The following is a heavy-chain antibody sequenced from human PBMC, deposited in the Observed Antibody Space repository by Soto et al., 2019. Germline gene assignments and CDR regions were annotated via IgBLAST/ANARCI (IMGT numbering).Heavy chain of an antibody. CDR3: ARLPGYSSGVFDY. J-gene: IGHJ4*02. CDR1: CASISNYY. V-gene: IGHV4-59*08. D-gene: IGHD6-19*01. CDR2: IYYSGST. Sequence: ASETLSLTFTIFCASISNYYLSWIRQPPGKGLEWIGYIYYSGSTNYNPSLKSRVTISVDTSKKQFSLKLSSVTAADTAVYYCARLPGYSSGVFDYWGQGSLVTVSS.